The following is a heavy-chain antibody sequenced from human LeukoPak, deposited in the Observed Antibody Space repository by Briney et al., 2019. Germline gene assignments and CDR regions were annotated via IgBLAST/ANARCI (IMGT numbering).Heavy chain of an antibody. V-gene: IGHV1-2*02. CDR3: VRDRPNNWFDP. J-gene: IGHJ5*02. CDR1: GYTFTGYY. Sequence: ASVKVSCKASGYTFTGYYIHWVRQASGQGLEWMGLIKPDSGDTNYAQKFQGRVTMTRDTSITTAYMELNRLRSDDTAVYYCVRDRPNNWFDPWGQGTLVTVSS. CDR2: IKPDSGDT.